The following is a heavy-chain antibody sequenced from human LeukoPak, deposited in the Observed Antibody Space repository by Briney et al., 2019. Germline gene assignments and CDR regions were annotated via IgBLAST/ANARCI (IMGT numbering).Heavy chain of an antibody. J-gene: IGHJ4*02. CDR1: GYTFTSYG. CDR2: ISAYNGNT. D-gene: IGHD3-3*01. CDR3: ARDLGVVRYGVGRDY. Sequence: ASVKVSCKASGYTFTSYGISWVRQAPGQGLEWMGWISAYNGNTYYAQKLQGRVTMSTDTSTSTAYMELRSLRSDDTAVYYCARDLGVVRYGVGRDYWGQGTLVTVSS. V-gene: IGHV1-18*01.